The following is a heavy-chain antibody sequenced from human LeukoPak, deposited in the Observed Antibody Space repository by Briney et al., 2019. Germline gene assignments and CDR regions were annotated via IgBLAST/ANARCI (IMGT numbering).Heavy chain of an antibody. CDR1: GFTFSDYY. D-gene: IGHD3-9*01. V-gene: IGHV3-11*01. Sequence: GGSLRLSCAASGFTFSDYYMSWVRQAPGKGLEWLAYISNIGCSMYYADSVKDRSTISRDNDQRSVDLQLNSLTADDTAVYFCASSRALRYFDLWGQGSLVTVSS. CDR3: ASSRALRYFDL. J-gene: IGHJ4*02. CDR2: ISNIGCSM.